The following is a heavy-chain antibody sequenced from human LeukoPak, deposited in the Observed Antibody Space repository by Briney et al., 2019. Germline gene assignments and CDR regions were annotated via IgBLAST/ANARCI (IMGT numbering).Heavy chain of an antibody. D-gene: IGHD4-17*01. V-gene: IGHV2-70*01. CDR2: IDWDDDK. J-gene: IGHJ4*02. CDR3: ARTHYGDYMIDY. CDR1: GFSLSTSGMC. Sequence: SGPALVEPTQTLTLTCTFSGFSLSTSGMCVSWIRQPQGRPLKWLALIDWDDDKYYSTSLKTRLTISKDTSKNQVVLTMTNMDPVDTATYYCARTHYGDYMIDYWGQGTLVTVSS.